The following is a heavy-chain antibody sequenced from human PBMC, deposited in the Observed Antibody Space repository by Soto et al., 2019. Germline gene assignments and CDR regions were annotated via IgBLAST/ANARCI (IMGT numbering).Heavy chain of an antibody. CDR1: GYTFINYW. CDR3: ARHSGNDNVDWFDP. J-gene: IGHJ5*02. V-gene: IGHV5-51*01. D-gene: IGHD3-16*01. CDR2: IYPGDSDT. Sequence: GESLKISCKCSGYTFINYWIGWVRQMPGKGLEWLGIIYPGDSDTIYSKSFEGQITISVDKSISVACLQWSSLKASDTAMYYCARHSGNDNVDWFDPWGQGTLVTVSS.